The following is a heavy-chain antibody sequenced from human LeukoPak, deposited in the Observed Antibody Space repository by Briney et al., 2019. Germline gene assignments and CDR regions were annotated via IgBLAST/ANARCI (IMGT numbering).Heavy chain of an antibody. CDR1: GYTFTSYY. D-gene: IGHD3-3*01. J-gene: IGHJ6*02. V-gene: IGHV1-46*01. CDR2: INPSGGST. CDR3: ARDSPGVARFLEWYHLSMDV. Sequence: GASVKVSCKASGYTFTSYYMHWVRQALGQGLEWMGIINPSGGSTSYAQKFQGRVTMTRDTSTSTVYMELSSLRSEDTAVYYCARDSPGVARFLEWYHLSMDVWGQGTTVTVSS.